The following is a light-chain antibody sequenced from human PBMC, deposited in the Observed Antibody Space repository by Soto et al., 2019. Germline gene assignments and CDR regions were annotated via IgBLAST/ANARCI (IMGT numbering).Light chain of an antibody. J-gene: IGKJ4*01. CDR2: KAS. CDR1: QSISTW. V-gene: IGKV1-5*03. CDR3: QQYNSYSPLT. Sequence: DIQMTQSPSTLSASVGARVTITCRASQSISTWLAWYQQKPGKAPKLLIYKASGLESGVPSRFSGNVSGTDFTLTISRLQPEDFANYYGQQYNSYSPLTFGGGTKVEIK.